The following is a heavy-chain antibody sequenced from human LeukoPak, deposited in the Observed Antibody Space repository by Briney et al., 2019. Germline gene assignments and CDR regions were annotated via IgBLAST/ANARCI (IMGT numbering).Heavy chain of an antibody. CDR3: ARMTMVRGVVVDY. D-gene: IGHD3-10*01. CDR2: IYYSGNT. Sequence: SETLSLTCTVSGGSISSTNYYWGWIRQPPGKGLEWIGSIYYSGNTYYNPSLKSRVTISVDTSKNQFSLKLSSVTAADTAVYYCARMTMVRGVVVDYWGQGTLVTVSS. J-gene: IGHJ4*02. CDR1: GGSISSTNYY. V-gene: IGHV4-39*07.